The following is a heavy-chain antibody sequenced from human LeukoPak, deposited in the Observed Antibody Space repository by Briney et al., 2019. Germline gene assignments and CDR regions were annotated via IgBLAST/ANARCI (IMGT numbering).Heavy chain of an antibody. CDR3: ARTAYYYDSSGYDDAFDI. D-gene: IGHD3-22*01. CDR1: GFTFSDYY. J-gene: IGHJ3*02. Sequence: RGSLRLSCVASGFTFSDYYMSWIRQAPGKGLEWVSHISSRGTITYYADSVKGRFTISRDNAKNSLCLQMNSLRAEDTAVYYCARTAYYYDSSGYDDAFDIWGQGTMVTVSS. V-gene: IGHV3-11*01. CDR2: ISSRGTIT.